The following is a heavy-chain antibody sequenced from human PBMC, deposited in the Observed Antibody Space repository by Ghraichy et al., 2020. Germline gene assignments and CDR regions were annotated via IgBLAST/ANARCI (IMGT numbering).Heavy chain of an antibody. CDR3: ALNSSSWSASQNTYYGMGV. CDR1: RVTFNTRA. CDR2: ISGSGGST. Sequence: GGSLRLSCAASRVTFNTRAMSWVRQAPGKGLEWVSGISGSGGSTYYADSVKGRFTISRENSNNTLFLKMNSLRAEDTAVDHCALNSSSWSASQNTYYGMGVWGQGTTGTVAS. J-gene: IGHJ6*02. V-gene: IGHV3-23*01. D-gene: IGHD6-13*01.